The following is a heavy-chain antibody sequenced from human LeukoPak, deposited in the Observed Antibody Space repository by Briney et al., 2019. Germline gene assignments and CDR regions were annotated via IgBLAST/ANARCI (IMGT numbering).Heavy chain of an antibody. V-gene: IGHV4-39*01. Sequence: PSETLSLTCTVSGGSIRSSYYYWGWIRQPPGKGLEWIGSIYYSGSTYYNPSLKSRVTISVDTSKNQFSLKLSSVTAADTAVYYCARHWVLRFLEWPNWFDPWGQGTLVTVSS. CDR3: ARHWVLRFLEWPNWFDP. J-gene: IGHJ5*02. CDR2: IYYSGST. CDR1: GGSIRSSYYY. D-gene: IGHD3-3*01.